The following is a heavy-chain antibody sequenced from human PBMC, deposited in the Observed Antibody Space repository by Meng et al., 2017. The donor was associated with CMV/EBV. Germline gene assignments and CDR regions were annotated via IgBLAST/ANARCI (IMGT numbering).Heavy chain of an antibody. Sequence: QVQLQESGPGLVKPSETLSLTCTVSGGSISSYYWSWIRQPAGKGLEWIGRIYTSGSTNYNPSLKSRVTMSVDTSKNQFSLKLSSVTAADTAVYYCARGGLYYYDSSGHFDYWGQETLVTVSS. V-gene: IGHV4-4*07. CDR3: ARGGLYYYDSSGHFDY. J-gene: IGHJ4*02. D-gene: IGHD3-22*01. CDR2: IYTSGST. CDR1: GGSISSYY.